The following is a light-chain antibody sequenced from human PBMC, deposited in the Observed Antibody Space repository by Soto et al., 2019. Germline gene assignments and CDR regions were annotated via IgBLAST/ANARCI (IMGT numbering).Light chain of an antibody. Sequence: IVFTQSPATLSLSPGERATLSCRASQSVGSYLAWYQHKPGQAPRLLIYDAYNRVSGIPARFSGSGSGTDFTLTISXLEPEDVGVYYCQQRSNWLTFGGGTKVDIK. V-gene: IGKV3-11*01. J-gene: IGKJ4*01. CDR1: QSVGSY. CDR3: QQRSNWLT. CDR2: DAY.